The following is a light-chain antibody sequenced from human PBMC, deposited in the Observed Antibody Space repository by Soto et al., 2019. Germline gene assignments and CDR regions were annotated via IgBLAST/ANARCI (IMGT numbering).Light chain of an antibody. CDR3: QQYHNSPLT. Sequence: EIVLTQSPGTLSFSPGERATLSCRASQRVSGSRLAWYQHKPGQSPRVLIYGASSRATGIPDRFSGSGSGTDFTLTISRLEPEDFAVYYCQQYHNSPLTFGPGTKVDIK. J-gene: IGKJ3*01. CDR2: GAS. V-gene: IGKV3-20*01. CDR1: QRVSGSR.